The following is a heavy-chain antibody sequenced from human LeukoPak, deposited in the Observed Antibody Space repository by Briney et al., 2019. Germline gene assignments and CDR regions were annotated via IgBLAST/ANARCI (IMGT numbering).Heavy chain of an antibody. J-gene: IGHJ3*02. D-gene: IGHD3-22*01. CDR2: ISAYNGNT. CDR1: GYTFISYG. Sequence: ASVKVSCKASGYTFISYGISWVRQAPGQGLEWMGWISAYNGNTNYAQKLQGRVTMTTDTSTSTAYMELRSLRSDDTAVYYCARSITVIVVGAFDIWGQGTMVTVSS. V-gene: IGHV1-18*01. CDR3: ARSITVIVVGAFDI.